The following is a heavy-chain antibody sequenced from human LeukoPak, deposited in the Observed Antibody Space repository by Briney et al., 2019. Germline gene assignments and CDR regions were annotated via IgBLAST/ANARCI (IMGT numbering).Heavy chain of an antibody. V-gene: IGHV3-11*05. CDR2: ISSSSSYT. Sequence: PGGSLRLSCAASGFTFSNYAMSWVRQAPGKGLEWVSYISSSSSYTNYADSVKGRFTISRDNAKNSLYLQMNSLRAEDTAVYYCARDSVMVVAATYDYWGQGTLVTVSS. CDR3: ARDSVMVVAATYDY. J-gene: IGHJ4*02. CDR1: GFTFSNYA. D-gene: IGHD2-15*01.